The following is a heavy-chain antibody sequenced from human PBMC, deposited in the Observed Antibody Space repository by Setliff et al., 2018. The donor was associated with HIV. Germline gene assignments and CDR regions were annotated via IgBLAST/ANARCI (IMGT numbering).Heavy chain of an antibody. CDR2: IHHSGST. D-gene: IGHD2-21*01. CDR3: AKGCGGAGFCYYADY. V-gene: IGHV4-4*02. Sequence: SETLSLTCAVSGDSISSHDWWSWVRQPPGKGLEWIGEIHHSGSTNYDPSLKSRVTILVDKSKNTLYLHMNNLRGDDTAVYYCAKGCGGAGFCYYADYWGQGTVVTVSS. J-gene: IGHJ4*02. CDR1: GDSISSHDW.